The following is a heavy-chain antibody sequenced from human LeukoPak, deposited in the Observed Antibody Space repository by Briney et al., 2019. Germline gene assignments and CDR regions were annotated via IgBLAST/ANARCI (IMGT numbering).Heavy chain of an antibody. D-gene: IGHD5-18*01. Sequence: PGGSLRLSCAASGFTFSSYGMHWVRQAPGKGLEWVAVIWYDGSIKYYTDSVKGRFTISRDNSKNTLYLQMSSLRAEDTAAYYCARDSNTAMSPERERPGSGMDVWGQGTTVTVSS. V-gene: IGHV3-33*01. J-gene: IGHJ6*02. CDR1: GFTFSSYG. CDR2: IWYDGSIK. CDR3: ARDSNTAMSPERERPGSGMDV.